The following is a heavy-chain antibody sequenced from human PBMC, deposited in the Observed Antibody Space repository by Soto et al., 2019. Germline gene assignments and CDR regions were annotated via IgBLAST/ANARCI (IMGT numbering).Heavy chain of an antibody. CDR3: APSSGGVFGITIEGSNRLAP. Sequence: VASVKVSCKASGGTFSRYAISWVRQAPGQGLEWMGGITPIFGTANYAQKFQARVTITADESTSTAYMELSSLRSEDTAEYYCAPSSGGVFGITIEGSNRLAPWGQGSLVIVSS. J-gene: IGHJ5*02. CDR1: GGTFSRYA. CDR2: ITPIFGTA. V-gene: IGHV1-69*13. D-gene: IGHD3-10*01.